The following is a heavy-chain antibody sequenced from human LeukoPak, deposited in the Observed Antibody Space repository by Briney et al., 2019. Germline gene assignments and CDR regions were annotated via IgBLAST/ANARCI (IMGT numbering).Heavy chain of an antibody. J-gene: IGHJ1*01. CDR2: INPSGGST. CDR1: GYTFTSYY. D-gene: IGHD1-26*01. Sequence: GASVKVSCKASGYTFTSYYMHWVRQAPGQGLEWMGIINPSGGSTSYAQKFQGRVTMTRDTSTSTVYMELSSLRSEDTAVYYCAREGIVGAMVVWFQHWGQGTLVTVSS. CDR3: AREGIVGAMVVWFQH. V-gene: IGHV1-46*01.